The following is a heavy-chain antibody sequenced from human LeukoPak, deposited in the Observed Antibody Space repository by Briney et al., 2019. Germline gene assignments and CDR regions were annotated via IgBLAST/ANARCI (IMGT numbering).Heavy chain of an antibody. CDR1: GFTFSNYA. Sequence: PGGSLRLSCAASGFTFSNYAMSWVRQAPGKGLEWVSAISGSGGSTYYADSVKGRFTISRDNSKNTLYLQMNSLRAEDTAVYYCASGGSSRITMVPFQHWGQGTLVTVSS. CDR3: ASGGSSRITMVPFQH. V-gene: IGHV3-23*01. CDR2: ISGSGGST. D-gene: IGHD3-10*01. J-gene: IGHJ1*01.